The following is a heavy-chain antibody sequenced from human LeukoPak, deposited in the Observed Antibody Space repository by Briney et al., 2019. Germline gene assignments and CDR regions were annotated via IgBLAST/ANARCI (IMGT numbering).Heavy chain of an antibody. V-gene: IGHV3-30*02. D-gene: IGHD1-14*01. CDR1: GFTFSSYG. Sequence: GGSLRLSCAASGFTFSSYGMHWVRQAPGKGLEWVAFIRSDGSIEYYADTVKGRFTISRDNAKNTLYLQMNSLRAEDAALYYCAKDQPEAYFDYWGQGTLATVSS. CDR3: AKDQPEAYFDY. CDR2: IRSDGSIE. J-gene: IGHJ4*02.